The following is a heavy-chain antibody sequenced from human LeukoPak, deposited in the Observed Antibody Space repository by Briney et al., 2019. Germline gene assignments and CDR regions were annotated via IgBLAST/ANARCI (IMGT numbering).Heavy chain of an antibody. CDR2: ISAYNGNT. Sequence: ASVKVSCKASGCTFTSYGISWVRQAPGQGLEWMGWISAYNGNTNYAQKLQGRVTMTTDTSTSTAYMELRSLRSDDTAVYYCARDGSSGSRGDYYYYGMDVWGQGTTVTVSS. J-gene: IGHJ6*02. V-gene: IGHV1-18*01. CDR1: GCTFTSYG. D-gene: IGHD1-26*01. CDR3: ARDGSSGSRGDYYYYGMDV.